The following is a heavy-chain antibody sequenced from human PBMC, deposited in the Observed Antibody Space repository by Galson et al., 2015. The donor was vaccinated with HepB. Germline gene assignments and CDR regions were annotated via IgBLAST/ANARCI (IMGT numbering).Heavy chain of an antibody. J-gene: IGHJ1*01. Sequence: SLRLSCAASGFTFSSYGMSWVRQAPGKGLEWVSTISGSGGTTYYADSVKGRFTISRDNSRNTLYLQVNSLRAEDTAVYYCASSYYYDSSGYRPGYFQHWGQGTLVTVSS. V-gene: IGHV3-23*01. CDR1: GFTFSSYG. CDR2: ISGSGGTT. CDR3: ASSYYYDSSGYRPGYFQH. D-gene: IGHD3-22*01.